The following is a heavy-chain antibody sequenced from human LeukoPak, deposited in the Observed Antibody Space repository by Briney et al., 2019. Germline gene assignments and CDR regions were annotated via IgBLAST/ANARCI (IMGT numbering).Heavy chain of an antibody. J-gene: IGHJ4*02. CDR1: GFTFSSYG. V-gene: IGHV3-30*02. Sequence: PGGSLRLSCAASGFTFSSYGMHWVRQAPGKGLEWVAFIRYDGSNKYYADSVKGRFTISRDNSKNTLYLQMNSLRAEDTAVYYCARPPGIVGATRYYFDYWGQGTLVTVSS. CDR3: ARPPGIVGATRYYFDY. D-gene: IGHD1-26*01. CDR2: IRYDGSNK.